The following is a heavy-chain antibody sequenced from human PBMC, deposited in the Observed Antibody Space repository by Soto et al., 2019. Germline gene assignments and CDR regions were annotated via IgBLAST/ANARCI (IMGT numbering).Heavy chain of an antibody. CDR2: INPDSGRT. CDR1: GYTFTGDY. V-gene: IGHV1-2*02. J-gene: IGHJ6*01. CDR3: ALSFSQTNIDV. Sequence: ASVKVSCEASGYTFTGDYVDWGRQAPGQGLEWMGYINPDSGRTRYAQKFQGTVTMTRDTSITTAYLELSSLKYDDSAIFYCALSFSQTNIDVWGQGTTVTVS.